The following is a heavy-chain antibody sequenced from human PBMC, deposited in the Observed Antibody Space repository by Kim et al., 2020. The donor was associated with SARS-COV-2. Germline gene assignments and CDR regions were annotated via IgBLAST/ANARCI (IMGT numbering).Heavy chain of an antibody. CDR3: AKDKGITMITRSGKYYFDY. CDR2: ISWDGGST. D-gene: IGHD3-22*01. V-gene: IGHV3-43D*03. J-gene: IGHJ4*02. CDR1: GFTFDDYA. Sequence: GGSLRLSCAASGFTFDDYAMHWVRQAPGKGLEWVSLISWDGGSTYYADSVKGRFTISRDNSKNSLYLQMNSLRAEDTALYYCAKDKGITMITRSGKYYFDYWGQGTLVTVSS.